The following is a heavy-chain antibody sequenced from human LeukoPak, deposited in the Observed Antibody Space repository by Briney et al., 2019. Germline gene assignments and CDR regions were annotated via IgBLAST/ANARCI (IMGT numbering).Heavy chain of an antibody. Sequence: GVSLRLSCAASGFSFSSYWMSWVRQAPGKGLEWVANIEGDGSERNYMDSVKGRFTISRDNAKNSLHLQMNSLRAEDTAVYYCAAGVGWLIDYWGQGTQVTVSS. D-gene: IGHD6-19*01. CDR1: GFSFSSYW. CDR3: AAGVGWLIDY. V-gene: IGHV3-7*03. CDR2: IEGDGSER. J-gene: IGHJ4*02.